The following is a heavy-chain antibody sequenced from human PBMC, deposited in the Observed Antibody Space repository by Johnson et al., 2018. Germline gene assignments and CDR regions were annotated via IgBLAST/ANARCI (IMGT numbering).Heavy chain of an antibody. V-gene: IGHV4-34*01. CDR3: ARNKVSFDGTYYYYMGV. J-gene: IGHJ6*03. Sequence: QVQLQQWGAGLLKPSETXSLTCAVYDGSFSRYYWSWIRQPPGKGLEWIWEINHSGGTNYTPSPKSRVTISVDTSKNQFSLKLSSVTAADTAVYYWARNKVSFDGTYYYYMGVWGKGTTVTVSS. CDR1: DGSFSRYY. D-gene: IGHD1-26*01. CDR2: INHSGGT.